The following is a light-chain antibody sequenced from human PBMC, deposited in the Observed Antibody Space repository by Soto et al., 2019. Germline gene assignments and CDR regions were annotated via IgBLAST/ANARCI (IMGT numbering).Light chain of an antibody. CDR1: QGLSTW. CDR3: QQYDQYPGT. CDR2: DAS. V-gene: IGKV1-5*01. J-gene: IGKJ1*01. Sequence: DIQMTQSPSTLSASVGDRVTITCRASQGLSTWLAWYQQKPGKAPNLVMYDASRLESGVPSRFSGSGSGTEFTLTINGLQPDDMATYYCQQYDQYPGTFAHGTKVDIK.